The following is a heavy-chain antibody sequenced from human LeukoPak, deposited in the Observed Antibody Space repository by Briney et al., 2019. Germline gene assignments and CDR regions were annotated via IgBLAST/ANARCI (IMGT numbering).Heavy chain of an antibody. J-gene: IGHJ4*02. V-gene: IGHV4-39*07. CDR2: INHSGST. D-gene: IGHD6-13*01. CDR1: GGSISSSSYY. CDR3: ARGGLGIAAAVPYYFDY. Sequence: SETLSLTCTVSGGSISSSSYYWGWIRQPPGKGLEWIGEINHSGSTNYNPSLKSRVTISVDTSKDQFSLKLSSVTAADTAVYYCARGGLGIAAAVPYYFDYWGQGTLVTVSS.